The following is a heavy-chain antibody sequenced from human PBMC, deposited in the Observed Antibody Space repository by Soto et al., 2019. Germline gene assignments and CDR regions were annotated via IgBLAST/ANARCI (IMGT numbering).Heavy chain of an antibody. Sequence: QVQLVESGGGVVQPGRSLSLSCAASGFTFSSYGIHWVRQAPGKGPEWVAVIWYDGSNKYYADSVKGRFTISRDNSKNTLYLQMNSLRAEDTAVYYCAREVLVRGIKYHGMDVWGQGTTVTVSS. CDR3: AREVLVRGIKYHGMDV. CDR2: IWYDGSNK. J-gene: IGHJ6*02. V-gene: IGHV3-33*01. D-gene: IGHD3-10*01. CDR1: GFTFSSYG.